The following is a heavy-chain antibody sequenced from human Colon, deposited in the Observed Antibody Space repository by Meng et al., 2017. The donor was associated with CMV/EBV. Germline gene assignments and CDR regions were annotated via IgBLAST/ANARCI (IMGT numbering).Heavy chain of an antibody. CDR3: AKGLFLEWLLPTLFDY. J-gene: IGHJ4*02. CDR1: GFTFSAYA. Sequence: GGSLRLSCATSGFTFSAYAMHWVRQVPGRGLEWVSGISWNSGSIGYADSVKGRFTISRDNAKNSLYLQMNSLRAKDTALYYCAKGLFLEWLLPTLFDYWGQGTLVTVSS. D-gene: IGHD3-3*01. V-gene: IGHV3-9*01. CDR2: ISWNSGSI.